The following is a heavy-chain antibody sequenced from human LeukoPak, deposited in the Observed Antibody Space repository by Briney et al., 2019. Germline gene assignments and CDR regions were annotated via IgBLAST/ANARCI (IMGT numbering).Heavy chain of an antibody. D-gene: IGHD5-18*01. J-gene: IGHJ4*02. Sequence: PSETLSLTCAVYGGSFSGYYWSWIRQPPGKGLEWIGGINHSGSTNYNPSLKSRVTISVDTSKNQFSLKLSSVTAADTAVYYCARRRGYSYGPFDYWGQGTLVTVSS. CDR2: INHSGST. V-gene: IGHV4-34*01. CDR1: GGSFSGYY. CDR3: ARRRGYSYGPFDY.